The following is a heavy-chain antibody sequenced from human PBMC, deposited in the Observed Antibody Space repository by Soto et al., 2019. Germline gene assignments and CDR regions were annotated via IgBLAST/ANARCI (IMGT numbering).Heavy chain of an antibody. Sequence: QVQLVESGGGVVQPGTSLRLSCATSGFPFSRYGMHWVRQAPGKGLEWVAIIYYDGSNKYYADSVKGRFTISRDSSNNIVYLQMNSLRAEDTALYYCARTNGNFRADPWGQGTLVTVSS. CDR2: IYYDGSNK. CDR3: ARTNGNFRADP. V-gene: IGHV3-33*01. D-gene: IGHD2-8*01. J-gene: IGHJ5*02. CDR1: GFPFSRYG.